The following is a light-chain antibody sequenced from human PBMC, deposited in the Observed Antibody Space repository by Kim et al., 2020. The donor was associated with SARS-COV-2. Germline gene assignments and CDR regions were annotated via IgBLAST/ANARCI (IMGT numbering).Light chain of an antibody. CDR3: SAHTTTSAPL. CDR2: GVY. V-gene: IGLV2-14*03. J-gene: IGLJ2*01. CDR1: SSHDIVTDYFY. Sequence: QSALTQPASVSGSPGQSITISCTGASSHDIVTDYFYVSWYQQHPGKAPRLIAYGVYNRPKEVSTRFSGSMSGNTAYLTISGLQPEDEADYYCSAHTTTSAPLFAGGTRVTVL.